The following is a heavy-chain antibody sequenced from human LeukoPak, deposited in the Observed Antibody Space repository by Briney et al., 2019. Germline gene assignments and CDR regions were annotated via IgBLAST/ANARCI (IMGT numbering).Heavy chain of an antibody. CDR2: IKDDGSAQ. V-gene: IGHV3-7*01. CDR3: ARHIVGEQNFDY. J-gene: IGHJ4*02. Sequence: TGGSLRLYRAASGLTFGAYWMSRFRQAPGKGPEWVASIKDDGSAQFYVDSLEGRFTISRDNAKNTLYLQIDTMRVEDTAVYYCARHIVGEQNFDYWSQGTLVTVSS. D-gene: IGHD3-16*02. CDR1: GLTFGAYW.